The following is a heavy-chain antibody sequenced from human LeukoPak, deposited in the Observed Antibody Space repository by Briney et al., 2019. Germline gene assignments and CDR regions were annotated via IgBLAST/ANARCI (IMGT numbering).Heavy chain of an antibody. J-gene: IGHJ4*02. CDR1: GYTFTGYY. CDR3: ARDFSGDSDFDY. D-gene: IGHD7-27*01. CDR2: INPNSGGT. V-gene: IGHV1-2*02. Sequence: ASVKVSCKASGYTFTGYYMHWVRQAPGPGLEWVGWINPNSGGTNYAQKFQGRVTMTRDTSISTAYMELSRLRSDDTAVYYCARDFSGDSDFDYWGQGTLVTVSS.